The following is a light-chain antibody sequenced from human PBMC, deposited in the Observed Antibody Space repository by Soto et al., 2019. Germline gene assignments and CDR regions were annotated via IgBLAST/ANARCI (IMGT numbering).Light chain of an antibody. CDR1: SSDVGGYNY. V-gene: IGLV2-14*01. CDR3: SSYTSSSLV. J-gene: IGLJ1*01. CDR2: DVS. Sequence: QSALTQPASVSGSPGQSITISCTGTSSDVGGYNYVSWYQQHPGKAPELMIYDVSNRPSGVSNRFSGSKSGNTASLTISGLQAEDEADYYCSSYTSSSLVFGTGTKVTVL.